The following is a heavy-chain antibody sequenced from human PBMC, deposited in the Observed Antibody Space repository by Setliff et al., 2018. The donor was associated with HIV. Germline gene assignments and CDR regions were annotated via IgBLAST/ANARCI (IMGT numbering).Heavy chain of an antibody. CDR2: IYYSGST. V-gene: IGHV4-31*03. D-gene: IGHD3-22*01. Sequence: SETLSLTCTVSGGSISSGGYYWSWIRQHPGKGLEWIGFIYYSGSTYYNPSLKSRVTISVDTSKNQLSLKLSSVTAADTAVYYCARDRRNTYYYESSGYSGAFDIWGQGTMVTVS. CDR1: GGSISSGGYY. J-gene: IGHJ3*02. CDR3: ARDRRNTYYYESSGYSGAFDI.